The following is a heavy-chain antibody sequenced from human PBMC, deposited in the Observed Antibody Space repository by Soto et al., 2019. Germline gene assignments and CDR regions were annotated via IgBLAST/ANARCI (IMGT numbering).Heavy chain of an antibody. J-gene: IGHJ5*02. CDR2: IYYSGST. CDR1: GGSIRSGDYY. D-gene: IGHD3-10*01. CDR3: ARGPNYYNSARGWFDP. Sequence: SETLSLTCTVSGGSIRSGDYYWSWIRQPPGKGLEWIGYIYYSGSTYYNPSLKSRVTVSVDTSKNQFSLKLSSVTAADTAVYYCARGPNYYNSARGWFDPWGQGTLVTVSS. V-gene: IGHV4-30-4*01.